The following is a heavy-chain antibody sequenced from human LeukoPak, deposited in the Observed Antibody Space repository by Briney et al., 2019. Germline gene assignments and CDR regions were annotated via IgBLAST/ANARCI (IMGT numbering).Heavy chain of an antibody. CDR2: ISGSGGST. CDR3: LGHCSGGNCYSGGY. V-gene: IGHV3-23*01. CDR1: GFTFSSYA. D-gene: IGHD2-15*01. Sequence: GGSLRLSCAASGFTFSSYAMSWVRQAPGKGLEWVSSISGSGGSTYYADSVKGRFTISRDNSKNTQSLQMNSLRAEDTAVYYCLGHCSGGNCYSGGYWGQGTLVTVSS. J-gene: IGHJ4*02.